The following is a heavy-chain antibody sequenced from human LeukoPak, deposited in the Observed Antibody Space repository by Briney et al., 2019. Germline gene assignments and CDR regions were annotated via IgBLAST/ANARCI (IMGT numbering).Heavy chain of an antibody. CDR1: GGSITSLY. V-gene: IGHV4-59*11. CDR2: VHQTGVT. CDR3: ARADTGYYFDY. J-gene: IGHJ4*02. Sequence: SETLSLTCSVSGGSITSLYWSWVRQPPGKGLEYVGYVHQTGVTNYNPSLRGRVTVSMDTSKNQFSLKLNSVTAADTAVYYCARADTGYYFDYWGQGTLVTVSS. D-gene: IGHD5-18*01.